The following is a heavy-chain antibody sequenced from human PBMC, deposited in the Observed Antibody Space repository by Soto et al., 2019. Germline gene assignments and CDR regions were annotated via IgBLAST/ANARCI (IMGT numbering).Heavy chain of an antibody. J-gene: IGHJ4*01. V-gene: IGHV3-73*01. CDR1: GFTFSDSA. CDR2: IKSKAENYAT. D-gene: IGHD6-13*01. CDR3: SSLEFSSTWYGLNY. Sequence: GGSLRLSCAASGFTFSDSAIHWVRLASGKGLEWVGRIKSKAENYATAYAASVKGRFTISRDDSQNTAYLQMDSLKTEDTAVYYCSSLEFSSTWYGLNYWGHGTLVTVPS.